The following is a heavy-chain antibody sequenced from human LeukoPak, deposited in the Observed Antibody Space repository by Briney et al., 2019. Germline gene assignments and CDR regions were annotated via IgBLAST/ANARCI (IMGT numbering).Heavy chain of an antibody. CDR1: GFTFSTYA. CDR3: ARAGRGLRYFDWLTYDY. J-gene: IGHJ4*02. V-gene: IGHV3-23*01. Sequence: GGSLRLSCAASGFTFSTYAMTWVRQAPGKGLECVSAISGSGGSTYYADSVKGRFTISRDNAKNTLYLQMDSLRAEDTAVYYCARAGRGLRYFDWLTYDYWGQGTLVTAST. D-gene: IGHD3-9*01. CDR2: ISGSGGST.